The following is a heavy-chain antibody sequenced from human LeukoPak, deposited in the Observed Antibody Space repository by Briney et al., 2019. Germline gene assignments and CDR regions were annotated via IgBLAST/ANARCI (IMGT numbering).Heavy chain of an antibody. Sequence: SETLSLTCTVSGGSISSGGYCWSWLRQHPGKGLEWIGYIYYSGSTYYNPSLKSRVTISVDTSKNQFSLKLSSVTAADTAVYYCARAGGVVAHPHFDYWGQGTLVTVSS. D-gene: IGHD3-16*01. CDR3: ARAGGVVAHPHFDY. J-gene: IGHJ4*02. V-gene: IGHV4-31*03. CDR2: IYYSGST. CDR1: GGSISSGGYC.